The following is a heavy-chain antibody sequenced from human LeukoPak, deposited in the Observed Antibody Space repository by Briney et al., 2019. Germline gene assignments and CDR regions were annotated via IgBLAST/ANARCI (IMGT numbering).Heavy chain of an antibody. CDR1: GGSISSYY. Sequence: KPLETLSLTCTVSGGSISSYYWSWIRQPPGKGLEWIGYIYDRGSTHYNRSLKSRVTISVDTTKNQFSLKLSSVTAADTAVYYCARGGVVDAFDIWGQGAILSVSS. CDR2: IYDRGST. CDR3: ARGGVVDAFDI. J-gene: IGHJ3*02. D-gene: IGHD2-15*01. V-gene: IGHV4-59*01.